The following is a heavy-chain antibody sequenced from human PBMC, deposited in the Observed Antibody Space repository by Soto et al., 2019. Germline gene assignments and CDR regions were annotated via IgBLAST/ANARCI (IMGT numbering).Heavy chain of an antibody. D-gene: IGHD1-20*01. J-gene: IGHJ4*02. V-gene: IGHV4-59*08. CDR1: SGSLSGYY. CDR3: ARHGGVFNWNHYFDH. CDR2: ISNSGSI. Sequence: SETLSLTCTVSSGSLSGYYWSWIRQPPGKGLEWIGYISNSGSISYSPSLKSRVTMSGDTSKNQFSLDLSSVTAADTAVYFCARHGGVFNWNHYFDHWGQGALVTVSS.